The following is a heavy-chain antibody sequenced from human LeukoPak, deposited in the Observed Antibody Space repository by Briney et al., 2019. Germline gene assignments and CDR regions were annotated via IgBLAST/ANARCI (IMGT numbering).Heavy chain of an antibody. CDR2: TIPIFGTA. CDR1: GGTFSSYA. V-gene: IGHV1-69*13. D-gene: IGHD6-19*01. J-gene: IGHJ6*02. CDR3: ASALYSSGWYLGYYYYGMDV. Sequence: SVKVSCKASGGTFSSYAIGWVRQAPGQGLEWMGGTIPIFGTANYAQKFQGRVTITADESTSTAYMELSSLRSEDTAVYYCASALYSSGWYLGYYYYGMDVWGQGTTVTVSS.